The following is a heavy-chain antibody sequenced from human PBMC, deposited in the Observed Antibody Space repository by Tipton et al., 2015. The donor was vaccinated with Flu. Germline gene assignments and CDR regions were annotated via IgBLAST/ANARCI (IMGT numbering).Heavy chain of an antibody. CDR3: ARDTGGYCSGESCLPRFDY. CDR2: IYSGEDT. CDR1: GLTVSDNY. J-gene: IGHJ4*02. V-gene: IGHV3-53*01. D-gene: IGHD2-15*01. Sequence: VQLVQSGGALIQPGGSLRLSCTASGLTVSDNYMTWVRQAPGKGLEWVSVIYSGEDTQYADSVKGRFTISRDNSKNTVFLQMHSLRAEDTAVYYCARDTGGYCSGESCLPRFDYWGQGTLVTVSS.